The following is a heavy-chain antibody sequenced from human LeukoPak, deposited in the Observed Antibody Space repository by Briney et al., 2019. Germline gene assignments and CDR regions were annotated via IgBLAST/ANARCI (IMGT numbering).Heavy chain of an antibody. J-gene: IGHJ6*03. CDR3: ATSLFYGSSSWYYYYMDV. Sequence: ASVKVSCKASGYTFTGYYMHWVRQAPGQGLEWMGWINPNSGDTNYAQKFQGRVTMTRDTSISTAYMELSRLRSDDTAVYYCATSLFYGSSSWYYYYMDVWGKGTTVTVSS. D-gene: IGHD6-13*01. V-gene: IGHV1-2*02. CDR1: GYTFTGYY. CDR2: INPNSGDT.